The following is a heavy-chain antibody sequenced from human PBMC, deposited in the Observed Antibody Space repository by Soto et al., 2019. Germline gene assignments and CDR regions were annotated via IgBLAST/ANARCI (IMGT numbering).Heavy chain of an antibody. CDR1: GFTFSSYA. D-gene: IGHD3-10*01. J-gene: IGHJ6*02. CDR3: GIDPYYYGSGSPYYGMDV. CDR2: ISYDGSNK. V-gene: IGHV3-30-3*01. Sequence: QVQLVESGGGVVQPGRSLRLSCAASGFTFSSYAMHWVRQAPGKGLEWVAVISYDGSNKYYADSVKGRFTISRDNSKNTLYLQMNSLRAEDTAVYYCGIDPYYYGSGSPYYGMDVWGQGTTVTVSS.